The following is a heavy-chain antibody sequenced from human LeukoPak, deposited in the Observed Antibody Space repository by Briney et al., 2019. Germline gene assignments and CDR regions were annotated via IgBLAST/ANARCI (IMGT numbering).Heavy chain of an antibody. V-gene: IGHV5-51*01. J-gene: IGHJ1*01. CDR1: GYSFTNYW. Sequence: GESLQISCTGSGYSFTNYWIAWVRQMPGKGLGWRGIIYPGDSDTRYSPSFQGQVTISADKSINTAYLQWSSLKASDNAIYYCARRAIYADYFQHWGQGTLVAVSS. D-gene: IGHD4-17*01. CDR2: IYPGDSDT. CDR3: ARRAIYADYFQH.